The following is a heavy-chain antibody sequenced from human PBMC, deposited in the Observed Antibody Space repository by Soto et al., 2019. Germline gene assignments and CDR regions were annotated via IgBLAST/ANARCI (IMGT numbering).Heavy chain of an antibody. D-gene: IGHD3-3*01. CDR3: ARSSGGNFGIIIEGSNWFDP. J-gene: IGHJ5*02. CDR1: GDTFTSYY. CDR2: INPHGGST. Sequence: ASVKVSCKAPGDTFTSYYLNWVRQAPGQGLEWMGVINPHGGSTKYAQKFQSRVTMTRDTSRSTVYMELRSLRSDDTAIYYCARSSGGNFGIIIEGSNWFDPWGQGTLVTVSS. V-gene: IGHV1-46*01.